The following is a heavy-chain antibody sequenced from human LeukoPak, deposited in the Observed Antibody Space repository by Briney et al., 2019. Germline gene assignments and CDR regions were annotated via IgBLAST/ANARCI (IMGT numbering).Heavy chain of an antibody. CDR2: ISSSNSSI. Sequence: GGSLRLSCAASGFTFSSYSMTWVRQAPGKGLEWVSSISSSNSSIYYADSVKGRFTISRDNAKNSLYLQMNSLRAEDTAVYFCARRVTPNSFDYWGQGTLVTVSS. J-gene: IGHJ4*02. CDR3: ARRVTPNSFDY. CDR1: GFTFSSYS. D-gene: IGHD2-21*02. V-gene: IGHV3-21*01.